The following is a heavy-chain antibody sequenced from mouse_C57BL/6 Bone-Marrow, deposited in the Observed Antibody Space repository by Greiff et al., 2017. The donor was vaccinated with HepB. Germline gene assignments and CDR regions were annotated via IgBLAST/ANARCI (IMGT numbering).Heavy chain of an antibody. V-gene: IGHV2-3*01. D-gene: IGHD1-1*01. Sequence: VKLMESGPGLVAPSQSLSITCTVSGFSLTSYGVSWVRQPPGKGLAWLGVIWGDGSTNYHSALISRLSISKDNSKSQVFLKLNRLQTDDTATYYCAKQGTTVEVFWYFDVWGTGTTVTVSS. CDR3: AKQGTTVEVFWYFDV. CDR2: IWGDGST. J-gene: IGHJ1*03. CDR1: GFSLTSYG.